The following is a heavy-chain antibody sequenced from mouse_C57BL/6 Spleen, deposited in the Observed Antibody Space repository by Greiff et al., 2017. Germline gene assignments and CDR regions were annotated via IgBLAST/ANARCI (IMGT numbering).Heavy chain of an antibody. D-gene: IGHD1-1*01. J-gene: IGHJ1*03. CDR1: GFTFTDYY. Sequence: EVQRVESGGGLVQPGGSLSLSCAASGFTFTDYYMSWVRQPPGKALEWLGFIRNKANGYTTEYSASVKGRFTISRDNSQSILYLQMNALRAEDSATYYCASSYYYGSSYWYFDVWGTGTTVTVSS. V-gene: IGHV7-3*01. CDR2: IRNKANGYTT. CDR3: ASSYYYGSSYWYFDV.